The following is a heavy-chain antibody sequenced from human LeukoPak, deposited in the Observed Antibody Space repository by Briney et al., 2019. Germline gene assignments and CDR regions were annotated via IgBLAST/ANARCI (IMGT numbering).Heavy chain of an antibody. J-gene: IGHJ1*01. D-gene: IGHD1-14*01. CDR1: GYAFSGDW. Sequence: GGSLRLSCKGSGYAFSGDWMHWVRQAPGKGLVWVSRINNDGSSTGYADSVTGRFTISRDNAKNTLFLQMSSLRAEDTAVYYCASFNPISLSXXWGXXXXVT. V-gene: IGHV3-74*01. CDR3: ASFNPISLSXX. CDR2: INNDGSST.